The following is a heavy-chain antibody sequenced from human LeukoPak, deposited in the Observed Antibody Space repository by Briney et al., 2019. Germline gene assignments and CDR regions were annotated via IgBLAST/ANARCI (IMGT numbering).Heavy chain of an antibody. D-gene: IGHD2-21*02. J-gene: IGHJ4*02. Sequence: GGSLRLSCATSGFIFNDYAMAWVRQAPGKGLEWVSAITGNIDKTTYADSVKGRFTISRDESTDTLHLQMNSLRAEDTAVYYCAKPFLCGGDCHFDCWGQGTLVTVSS. V-gene: IGHV3-23*01. CDR1: GFIFNDYA. CDR2: ITGNIDKT. CDR3: AKPFLCGGDCHFDC.